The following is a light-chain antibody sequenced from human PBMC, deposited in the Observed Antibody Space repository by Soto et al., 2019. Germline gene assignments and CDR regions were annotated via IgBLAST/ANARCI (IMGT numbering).Light chain of an antibody. J-gene: IGKJ5*01. CDR3: QQYGSSFT. Sequence: EIVLTQSPGTLSLSPGERATLSCRASPSVNNNYLAWYRQKPGQGTRLLIYGASTRATGIPDRFSGSGSGTDFTLTISRLEPEDFAVYYCQQYGSSFTFGQGTRLEIK. CDR1: PSVNNNY. V-gene: IGKV3-20*01. CDR2: GAS.